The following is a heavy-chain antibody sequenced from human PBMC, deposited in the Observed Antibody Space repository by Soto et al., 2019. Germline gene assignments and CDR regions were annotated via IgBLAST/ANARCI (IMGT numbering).Heavy chain of an antibody. D-gene: IGHD3-22*01. V-gene: IGHV1-8*01. CDR1: GYTFTSYD. CDR3: ARAHYYDSSGYYPTFDY. Sequence: ASVKVSCKASGYTFTSYDINWVRQATGQGLEWMGWMDPNSGNTGYAQKFQGRVTMTRNTSISTAYMELSSLRSEDTAVYYCARAHYYDSSGYYPTFDYWGQGTLVTVPQ. CDR2: MDPNSGNT. J-gene: IGHJ4*02.